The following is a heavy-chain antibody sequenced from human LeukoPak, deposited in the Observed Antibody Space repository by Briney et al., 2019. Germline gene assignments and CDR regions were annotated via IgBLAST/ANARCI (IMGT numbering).Heavy chain of an antibody. CDR1: GFTFSSYW. V-gene: IGHV3-7*01. CDR2: IREDGSDK. D-gene: IGHD1-1*01. Sequence: GGSLRLSCAASGFTFSSYWMTWVRQAPGKGLEWVANIREDGSDKYYVDSVKGRFTISRDNAKNSLSLQMDSLRVEDTGVYYCVRDDNLFGYWGQGTLVTVSS. J-gene: IGHJ4*02. CDR3: VRDDNLFGY.